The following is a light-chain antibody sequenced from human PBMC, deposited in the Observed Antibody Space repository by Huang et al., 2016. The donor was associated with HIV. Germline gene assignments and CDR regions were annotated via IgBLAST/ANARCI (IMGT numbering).Light chain of an antibody. CDR1: QGISNS. J-gene: IGKJ4*01. Sequence: DIQMTQSPSSLSASVGDRVTSTCRASQGISNSLAWYQQQPGKSPKLLLFSASRLESGVPSRFSGSGSGTDYTLTITSLQSEDFATYYCQQYYSTPLTFGGGTKVQIK. CDR2: SAS. V-gene: IGKV1-NL1*01. CDR3: QQYYSTPLT.